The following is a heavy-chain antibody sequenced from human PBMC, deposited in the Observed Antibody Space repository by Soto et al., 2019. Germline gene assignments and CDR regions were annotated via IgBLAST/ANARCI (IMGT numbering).Heavy chain of an antibody. J-gene: IGHJ4*02. Sequence: ASVKVSCKASGYTFTSYGISWVRQAPGQGLEWMGWISAYNGNTNYAQKLQGRVTMTTDTSTNTVYMDLRSLTSEDTAIYYCAKSAPMDAGDKYYYDFWGQGALVTVSS. CDR3: AKSAPMDAGDKYYYDF. D-gene: IGHD4-17*01. CDR1: GYTFTSYG. CDR2: ISAYNGNT. V-gene: IGHV1-18*01.